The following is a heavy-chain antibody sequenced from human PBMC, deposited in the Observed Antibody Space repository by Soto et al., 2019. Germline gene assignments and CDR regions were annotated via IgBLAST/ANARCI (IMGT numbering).Heavy chain of an antibody. CDR3: ARGVVSFYGMDV. CDR2: ISSSGSTI. Sequence: GGSLRLSCAVSGFTFSNYSINWVRQAPGKGLEWLSYISSSGSTIYYADSVKGRFTTSRDKAKNSLYLQMSSLRDEDTAVYYCARGVVSFYGMDVWGQGTTVTVSS. D-gene: IGHD2-21*01. CDR1: GFTFSNYS. V-gene: IGHV3-48*02. J-gene: IGHJ6*02.